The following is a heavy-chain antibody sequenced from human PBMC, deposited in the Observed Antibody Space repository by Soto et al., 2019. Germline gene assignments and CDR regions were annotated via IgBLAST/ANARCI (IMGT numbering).Heavy chain of an antibody. CDR3: ASSGRHPENYYYGMDV. CDR1: GFTVSSNY. Sequence: GGSLRLSCAASGFTVSSNYMSWVRQAPGKGLEWVSVIYSGGSTYYADSVKGRFTISRDNSKNTLYLQMNSLRAEDTAVYYCASSGRHPENYYYGMDVWGQGTTVTVSS. D-gene: IGHD6-19*01. CDR2: IYSGGST. J-gene: IGHJ6*02. V-gene: IGHV3-53*01.